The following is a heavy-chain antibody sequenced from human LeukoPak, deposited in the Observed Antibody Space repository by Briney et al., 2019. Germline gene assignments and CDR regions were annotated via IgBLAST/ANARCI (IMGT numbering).Heavy chain of an antibody. CDR3: ASGDSYGYGYFYYGMDV. Sequence: SVKVSCKASGGTFSSYAISWVRQAPGQGLEWMGRIIPILGIANYAQKFQGRVTITADKSTSTAYMELSSLRSEDTAVCYCASGDSYGYGYFYYGMDVWGQGTTVTVS. D-gene: IGHD5-18*01. J-gene: IGHJ6*02. CDR2: IIPILGIA. V-gene: IGHV1-69*04. CDR1: GGTFSSYA.